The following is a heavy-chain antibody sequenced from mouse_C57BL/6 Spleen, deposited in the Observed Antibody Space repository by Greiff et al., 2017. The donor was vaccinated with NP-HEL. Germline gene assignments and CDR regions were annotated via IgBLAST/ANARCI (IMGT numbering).Heavy chain of an antibody. Sequence: VQLQQSGAELVRPGASVKLSCKASGYTFTDYYINWVKQRPGQGLEWIARIYPGSGNTYYNEKFKGKATLTAEKSSSTAYMQLSSLTSEDSAVYFCARGSSYPYYYAMDYWGQGTSVTVSS. D-gene: IGHD1-1*01. V-gene: IGHV1-76*01. CDR1: GYTFTDYY. J-gene: IGHJ4*01. CDR2: IYPGSGNT. CDR3: ARGSSYPYYYAMDY.